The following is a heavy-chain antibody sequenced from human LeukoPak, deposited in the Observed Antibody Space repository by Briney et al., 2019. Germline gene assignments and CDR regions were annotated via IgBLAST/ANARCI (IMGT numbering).Heavy chain of an antibody. Sequence: AASVKVSCKASGGTFSSYAISWVRQAPAQGLEWMGGIIPIFGTANYAQKFQGRVTITTDESTSTAYMELSSLRSEDTAVYYCARAGIQLWPGGVDYWGQGTLVTVSS. CDR1: GGTFSSYA. CDR3: ARAGIQLWPGGVDY. D-gene: IGHD5-18*01. J-gene: IGHJ4*02. V-gene: IGHV1-69*05. CDR2: IIPIFGTA.